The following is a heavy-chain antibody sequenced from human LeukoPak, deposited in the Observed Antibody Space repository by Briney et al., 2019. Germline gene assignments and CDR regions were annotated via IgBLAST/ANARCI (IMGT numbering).Heavy chain of an antibody. CDR2: INWNGGST. Sequence: GGSLRLSCAASGFTFDDYGMSWVRQAPGKGLEWVSGINWNGGSTGYADSVKGRFTISRDNAKNSLYLQMNSLRAEDTALYYCARGGGDSSGYYGYFDYRGQGTLVTVSS. V-gene: IGHV3-20*04. D-gene: IGHD3-22*01. J-gene: IGHJ4*02. CDR3: ARGGGDSSGYYGYFDY. CDR1: GFTFDDYG.